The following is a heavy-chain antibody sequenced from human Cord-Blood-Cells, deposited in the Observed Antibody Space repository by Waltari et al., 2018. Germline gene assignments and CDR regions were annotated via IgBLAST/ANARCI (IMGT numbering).Heavy chain of an antibody. CDR2: TSSSSRTR. D-gene: IGHD2-21*01. J-gene: IGHJ6*02. CDR1: GFAFSSYR. V-gene: IGHV3-48*02. CDR3: ARDRLTDPHSDYCGMDV. Sequence: VQLVASGGGLVQPGGSVRLSCAASGFAFSSYRMHWGRHAPGKGLGWVSYTSSSSRTRYYADSVKGRFTITRDNAKNALYLQMNSLRDEDTAGYYCARDRLTDPHSDYCGMDVWGQGTTLTVSS.